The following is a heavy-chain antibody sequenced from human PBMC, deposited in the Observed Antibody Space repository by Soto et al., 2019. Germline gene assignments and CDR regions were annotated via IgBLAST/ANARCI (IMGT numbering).Heavy chain of an antibody. D-gene: IGHD5-12*01. CDR2: TYYRSKWYN. CDR3: ARGLHSTSTDIVSTAPIDF. V-gene: IGHV6-1*01. Sequence: SQTLSLTCDISGNNVYSNSAAWNSLSQSPSRGLEWLGRTYYRSKWYNDYAVSVKSRVTINPGTSKNQFSLQLNSVTPEDSAVYYCARGLHSTSTDIVSTAPIDFWGQGTLVTVSS. J-gene: IGHJ4*02. CDR1: GNNVYSNSAA.